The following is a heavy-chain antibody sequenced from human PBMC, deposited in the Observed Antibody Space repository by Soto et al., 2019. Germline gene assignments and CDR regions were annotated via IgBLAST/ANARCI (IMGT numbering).Heavy chain of an antibody. V-gene: IGHV1-18*04. J-gene: IGHJ6*02. D-gene: IGHD2-2*02. Sequence: ASVKVSCKASGYTFTSYGISWVRQAPGQGLEWMGWISAYNGNTNYAQKLQGRVTMTTDTSTSTAYMELRSLRSDDTAVYYCARDSPRVVPAAISGYYYYYYGMDVWGQGTTVTVSS. CDR3: ARDSPRVVPAAISGYYYYYYGMDV. CDR1: GYTFTSYG. CDR2: ISAYNGNT.